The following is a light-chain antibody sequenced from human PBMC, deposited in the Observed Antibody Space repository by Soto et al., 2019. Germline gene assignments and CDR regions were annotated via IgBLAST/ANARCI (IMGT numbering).Light chain of an antibody. CDR3: QQYGSSPLT. J-gene: IGKJ4*01. CDR1: QSISTF. CDR2: GAS. Sequence: VLTQSPGTLSLAPGERATLSCRASQSISTFLAWYQQKPGQAPRLLIYGASSRATGIPDRFSGSGSGTDFTLTISRLEPEDFAVYYCQQYGSSPLTFGGGAKVDI. V-gene: IGKV3-20*01.